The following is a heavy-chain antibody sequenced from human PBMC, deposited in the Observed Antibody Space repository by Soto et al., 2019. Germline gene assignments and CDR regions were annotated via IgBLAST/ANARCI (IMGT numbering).Heavy chain of an antibody. Sequence: QVQLVESGGGLVKPGGSLRLSCAASVFTFSDYYMSWIRQAPGKGLEWIAHITDSGSPIYYADSVQGRFTISRDNAKNSLYLQMNSLRAEDTAMYYCATSNGRLFDHWGQGTLVTVSS. CDR3: ATSNGRLFDH. V-gene: IGHV3-11*01. J-gene: IGHJ4*02. CDR1: VFTFSDYY. CDR2: ITDSGSPI.